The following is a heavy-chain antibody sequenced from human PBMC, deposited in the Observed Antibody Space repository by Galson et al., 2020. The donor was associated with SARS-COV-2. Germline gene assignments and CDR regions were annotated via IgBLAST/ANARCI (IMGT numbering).Heavy chain of an antibody. CDR3: ARDQLCNYGSGSYNRCNWFDP. V-gene: IGHV4-31*03. D-gene: IGHD3-10*01. CDR1: GGSISSGTYY. CDR2: IYYSGST. J-gene: IGHJ5*02. Sequence: SETLSLTCTVSGGSISSGTYYWSWIRQHPGKGLEWIGYIYYSGSTYYNPSLKSRVTIAVDTSKNQFSLKLSSVTAADTAVYYCARDQLCNYGSGSYNRCNWFDPWGQEPWSPSPQ.